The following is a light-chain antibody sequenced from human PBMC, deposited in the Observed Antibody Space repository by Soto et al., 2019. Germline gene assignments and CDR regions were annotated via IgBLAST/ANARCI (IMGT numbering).Light chain of an antibody. CDR3: QQYGSSPT. Sequence: EIVMTQSPVTLSVSQGERATLSGRASQSVSSSYLAWYQQKPGQAPRLLIYGASSRATGIPDRFSGSGSGTDFSLTISRLEPEDFVVYYCQQYGSSPTFGQGTKVDIK. CDR2: GAS. V-gene: IGKV3-20*01. J-gene: IGKJ1*01. CDR1: QSVSSSY.